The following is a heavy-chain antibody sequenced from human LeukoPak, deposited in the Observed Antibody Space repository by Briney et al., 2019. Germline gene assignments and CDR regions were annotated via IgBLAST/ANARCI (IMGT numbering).Heavy chain of an antibody. J-gene: IGHJ3*02. D-gene: IGHD1-26*01. CDR3: ARHQWVPAFDI. V-gene: IGHV4-59*08. CDR2: IYYSGST. Sequence: PSETLSLICTVSGGSINSFYWTWIRQPAGKGLEWIGYIYYSGSTNYNPSLKSRVTISIDTSKNQFSLKLSSVTAADTAVYYCARHQWVPAFDIWGQGTMVTVSS. CDR1: GGSINSFY.